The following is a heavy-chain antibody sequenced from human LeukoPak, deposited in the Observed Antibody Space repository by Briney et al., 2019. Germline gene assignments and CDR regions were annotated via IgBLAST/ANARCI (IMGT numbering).Heavy chain of an antibody. J-gene: IGHJ4*02. CDR3: AKELAYPGLDY. V-gene: IGHV3-30*18. CDR2: ISYDGSNK. CDR1: GFTFSSYG. Sequence: PGRSLRLSCAASGFTFSSYGMHWVRQAPGKGLEWVAVISYDGSNKYYADSVKGRFTISRDNSKNTLYLQMNSLRAEDTAVYYCAKELAYPGLDYWGQGTLVNVSS.